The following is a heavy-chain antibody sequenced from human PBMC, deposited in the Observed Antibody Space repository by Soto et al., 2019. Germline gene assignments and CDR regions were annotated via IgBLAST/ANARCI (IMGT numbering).Heavy chain of an antibody. CDR1: GFTFSSFG. V-gene: IGHV3-30*18. Sequence: QVQLVESGGGVVQPGRSLRLSCTASGFTFSSFGMQWFRQAPGKGLEWVAVISYDGSAQYYADSLKGRLTISRDDSKNTVYLQVNSLRVEDTAVYYCAKEAGVAQPLDYWGQGTLVTVS. J-gene: IGHJ4*02. CDR2: ISYDGSAQ. CDR3: AKEAGVAQPLDY. D-gene: IGHD2-15*01.